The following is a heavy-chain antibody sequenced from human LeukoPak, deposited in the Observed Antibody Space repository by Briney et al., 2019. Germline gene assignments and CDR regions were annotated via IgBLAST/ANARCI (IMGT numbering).Heavy chain of an antibody. Sequence: NSSETLSLTCSVSGFSFSGAYYWGWIRQPPGKGLEWIGCIYHSGSTYYNPSLKSRVTISVDTSKNQFSLKLSSVTAADTAVYYCAREQWLFHYLFYWGQGTLVTVSS. CDR3: AREQWLFHYLFY. D-gene: IGHD3-22*01. CDR1: GFSFSGAYY. J-gene: IGHJ4*02. V-gene: IGHV4-38-2*02. CDR2: IYHSGST.